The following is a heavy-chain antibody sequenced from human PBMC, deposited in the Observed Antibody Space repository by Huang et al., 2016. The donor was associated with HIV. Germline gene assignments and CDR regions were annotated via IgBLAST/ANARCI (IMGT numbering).Heavy chain of an antibody. D-gene: IGHD3-22*01. CDR3: AREYYYDNSGYYFDY. Sequence: QVQLVQSGAEVKKPGSSVKVSCKASGGTFTTYTITWVRQAPGQGLEWRGGIIPNFGTPNYAQKFQGRVTITAYESTSTAYMELSSLRSEETAVYYCAREYYYDNSGYYFDYWGQGTLVTVSS. V-gene: IGHV1-69*13. CDR2: IIPNFGTP. CDR1: GGTFTTYT. J-gene: IGHJ4*02.